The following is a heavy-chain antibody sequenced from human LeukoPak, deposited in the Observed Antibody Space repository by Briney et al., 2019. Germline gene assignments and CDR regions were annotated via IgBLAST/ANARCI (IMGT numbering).Heavy chain of an antibody. Sequence: GGSLRLSCAASGFTFSSYAMSWVRQAPGKGLEWVSTISGSGGSTYYADSVKGRFTISRDNSKNTLYLQINSLRAEDTAVYYCAKDPCGGGNCYYFDYWGQGTLVTVSS. J-gene: IGHJ4*02. CDR1: GFTFSSYA. CDR2: ISGSGGST. CDR3: AKDPCGGGNCYYFDY. V-gene: IGHV3-23*01. D-gene: IGHD2-15*01.